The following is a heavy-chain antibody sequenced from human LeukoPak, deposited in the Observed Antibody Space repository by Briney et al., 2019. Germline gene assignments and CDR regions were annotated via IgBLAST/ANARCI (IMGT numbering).Heavy chain of an antibody. CDR2: ISWNSGSI. V-gene: IGHV3-9*01. J-gene: IGHJ4*02. CDR3: AKVDYYDSSGYYRYYFDY. Sequence: GGSLRLSCAASGFTFDDYAMHWVRQAPGKGLEWVSGISWNSGSIGYADSVKGRFTISRDNSKNTLYLQMNSLRAEDTAVYYCAKVDYYDSSGYYRYYFDYWGQGTLVTVSS. D-gene: IGHD3-22*01. CDR1: GFTFDDYA.